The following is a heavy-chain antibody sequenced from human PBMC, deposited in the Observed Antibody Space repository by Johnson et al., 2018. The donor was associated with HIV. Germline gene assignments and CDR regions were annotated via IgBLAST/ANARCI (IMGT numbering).Heavy chain of an antibody. J-gene: IGHJ3*02. CDR1: GFTFDDYG. V-gene: IGHV3-30*02. Sequence: QVQLVESGGGLVKPGGSLRLSCAASGFTFDDYGMSWVRQGPGKGLEWVAFIRYDGSNKYYADSVKGRFTISRDNSKNTLYLQMNSLRAEDTAVYYCAKTEDAFDIWGQGTMVTVSS. CDR2: IRYDGSNK. CDR3: AKTEDAFDI.